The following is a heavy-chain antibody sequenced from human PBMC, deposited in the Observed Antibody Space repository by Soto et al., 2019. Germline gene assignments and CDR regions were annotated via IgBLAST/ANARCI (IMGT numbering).Heavy chain of an antibody. CDR3: ARAKDIVVVPAATHYYYYYGMDV. D-gene: IGHD2-2*01. CDR1: GYTFTSYD. J-gene: IGHJ6*02. CDR2: MNPNSGNT. Sequence: ASVKVSCKASGYTFTSYDINWVRQATGQGLEWMGWMNPNSGNTGYAQKFRGRVTMTRNTSISTAYMELSSLRSEDTAVYYCARAKDIVVVPAATHYYYYYGMDVWGQGTTVTVSS. V-gene: IGHV1-8*01.